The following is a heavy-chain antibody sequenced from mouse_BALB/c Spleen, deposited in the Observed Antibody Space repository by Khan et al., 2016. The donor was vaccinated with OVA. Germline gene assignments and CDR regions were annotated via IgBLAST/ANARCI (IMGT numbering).Heavy chain of an antibody. D-gene: IGHD2-1*01. CDR1: GFTFSSFV. J-gene: IGHJ3*01. Sequence: EVELVESGGVLLEPGGSLKLSCAASGFTFSSFVMSWVRQTPEKRLEWVATISSAATYTYYPDSVKGRFTIFRDNAKNTLYLQITSLRYDDTAIYYCANGNYGWFAYWGQGALVTVST. CDR3: ANGNYGWFAY. V-gene: IGHV5-9-1*01. CDR2: ISSAATYT.